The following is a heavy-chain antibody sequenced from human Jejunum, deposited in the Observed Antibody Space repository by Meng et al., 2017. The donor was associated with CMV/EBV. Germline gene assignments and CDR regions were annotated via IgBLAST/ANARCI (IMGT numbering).Heavy chain of an antibody. Sequence: ASGCSVSNFWMHWDRQATGKGLGWVSRISIDEFSSDYADSVKGRFTISRDNAKNTLYLQMNSLRADDTAVYYCARDNIDFWSGLDVWGQGTMVTVSS. V-gene: IGHV3-74*01. J-gene: IGHJ3*01. D-gene: IGHD3-3*01. CDR3: ARDNIDFWSGLDV. CDR2: ISIDEFSS. CDR1: GCSVSNFW.